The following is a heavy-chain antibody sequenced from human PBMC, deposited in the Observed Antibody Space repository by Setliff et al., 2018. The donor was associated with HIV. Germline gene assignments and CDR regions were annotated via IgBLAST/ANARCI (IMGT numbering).Heavy chain of an antibody. D-gene: IGHD3-3*01. Sequence: PSETLSLTCTVSGGSISSGGYFWSWIRQLPGKGLEWIGYIYYSGSTFYNPSLKSRVSISVDTAKNQFSLKLTSVTAADTAVYYCARPSFGIGGGSIFDSWGQGTVVTVSS. V-gene: IGHV4-31*03. CDR1: GGSISSGGYF. CDR2: IYYSGST. J-gene: IGHJ4*02. CDR3: ARPSFGIGGGSIFDS.